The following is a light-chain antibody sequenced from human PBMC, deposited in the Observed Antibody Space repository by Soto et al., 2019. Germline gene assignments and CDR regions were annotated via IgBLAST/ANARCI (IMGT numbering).Light chain of an antibody. CDR3: QQYKSYPLT. V-gene: IGKV1-5*01. CDR1: QTISTW. J-gene: IGKJ4*01. Sequence: DIQMTQSPSTLSASVGDRVTTTCRASQTISTWLAWYQQKPGKAPKLLIFDVSSLESGVPSRFSGSGSGTEFTLTITSLQPDDFATYYCQQYKSYPLTFGGGTKVDI. CDR2: DVS.